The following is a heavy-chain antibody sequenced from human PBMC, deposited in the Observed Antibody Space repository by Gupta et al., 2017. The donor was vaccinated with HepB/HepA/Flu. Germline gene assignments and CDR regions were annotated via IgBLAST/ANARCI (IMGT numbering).Heavy chain of an antibody. CDR2: ISGSGGST. D-gene: IGHD4-17*01. CDR1: GFTFSSYA. J-gene: IGHJ4*02. CDR3: AKDHRAYGDYEAVWGGPADY. V-gene: IGHV3-23*01. Sequence: EVQLLESGGGLVQPGGSLRLSCAASGFTFSSYAMSWVPQAPGRGLEWVSAISGSGGSTYYADSVKGRFTISRDNSKNTLYLQMNSLRAEDTAVYYCAKDHRAYGDYEAVWGGPADYWGQGTLVTVSS.